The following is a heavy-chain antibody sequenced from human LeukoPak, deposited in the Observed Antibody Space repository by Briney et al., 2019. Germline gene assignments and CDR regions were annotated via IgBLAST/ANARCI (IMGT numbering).Heavy chain of an antibody. CDR3: ARDYEIY. Sequence: GGSLRLSCAASGFTFSSYSMNWVRQAPGKGLEWVSSISSSSSYIYYGDSVKGRFTISRDNTKDSLYLQMNSLRAEDTAVYYCARDYEIYWGQGTLVTVSS. V-gene: IGHV3-21*01. CDR1: GFTFSSYS. J-gene: IGHJ4*02. CDR2: ISSSSSYI. D-gene: IGHD5-12*01.